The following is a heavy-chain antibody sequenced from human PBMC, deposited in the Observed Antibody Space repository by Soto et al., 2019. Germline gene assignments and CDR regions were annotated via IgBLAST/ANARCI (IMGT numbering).Heavy chain of an antibody. CDR1: GGSISSGGYS. CDR2: IYHSGST. J-gene: IGHJ4*02. Sequence: SETLSLTCAVSGGSISSGGYSWSWIRQPPGKGLEWIGYIYHSGSTYYNPSLKSRVTISVDRSKNQFSLKLSSVTAADTAVYYCARSGSAVFFDYWGQGTLVTVSS. D-gene: IGHD6-19*01. V-gene: IGHV4-30-2*01. CDR3: ARSGSAVFFDY.